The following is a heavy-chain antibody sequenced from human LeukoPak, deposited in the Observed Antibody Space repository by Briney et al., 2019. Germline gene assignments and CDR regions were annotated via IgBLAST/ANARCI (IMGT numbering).Heavy chain of an antibody. CDR3: ARDRIWLADYYYYGMDV. CDR2: IYSGGST. J-gene: IGHJ6*02. Sequence: GGSLRLSCAASGFTVSSNCMSWVRQAPGKGLEWVSVIYSGGSTYYADSVKGRFTISRDNSKNTLYLQMNSLRAEDTAVYYCARDRIWLADYYYYGMDVWGQGTTVTVSS. V-gene: IGHV3-53*01. D-gene: IGHD6-19*01. CDR1: GFTVSSNC.